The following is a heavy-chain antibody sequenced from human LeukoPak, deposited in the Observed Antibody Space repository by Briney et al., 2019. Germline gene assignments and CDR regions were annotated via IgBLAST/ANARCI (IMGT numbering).Heavy chain of an antibody. J-gene: IGHJ6*03. CDR1: GGSFSGYY. V-gene: IGHV4-34*01. D-gene: IGHD5-12*01. CDR3: ARVVYSGYDFRGAMDV. CDR2: INHSGST. Sequence: TSETLSLTCAVYGGSFSGYYWSWIRQPPGKGLEWIGEINHSGSTNYNPSLKSRVTISVDTSKNQFSLKLSSVTAADTAVYYCARVVYSGYDFRGAMDVWGKGTTVTVSS.